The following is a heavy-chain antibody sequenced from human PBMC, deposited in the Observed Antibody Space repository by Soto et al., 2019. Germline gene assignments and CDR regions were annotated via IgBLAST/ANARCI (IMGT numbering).Heavy chain of an antibody. CDR1: GGSISSYY. J-gene: IGHJ6*03. CDR2: IYYSGST. V-gene: IGHV4-59*01. Sequence: SETLSLTCTVSGGSISSYYWSWIRQPPGKGLEWIGYIYYSGSTNYNPSLKSRFTISVDTSKNQFSLKLSSVTAADTAVYYCARVRDLVGATRYYFYYRDVWGKGTTVTVSS. CDR3: ARVRDLVGATRYYFYYRDV. D-gene: IGHD1-26*01.